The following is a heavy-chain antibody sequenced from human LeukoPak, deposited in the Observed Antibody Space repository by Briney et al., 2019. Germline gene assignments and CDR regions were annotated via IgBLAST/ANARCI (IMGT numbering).Heavy chain of an antibody. CDR3: ARQPVLAAFDI. CDR2: IYYSGST. D-gene: IGHD1-14*01. J-gene: IGHJ3*02. CDR1: GGSISSGGYY. Sequence: SETLSLTCTVSGGSISSGGYYWSWIRQHPGKGLEWIGYIYYSGSTYYNPSLKSRVTISVDTSKNQFSLKLSSVTAADTAVCYCARQPVLAAFDIWGQGTMVTVSS. V-gene: IGHV4-31*03.